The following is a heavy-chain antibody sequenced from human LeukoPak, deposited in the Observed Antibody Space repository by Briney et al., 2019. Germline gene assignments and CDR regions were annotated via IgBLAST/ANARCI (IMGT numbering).Heavy chain of an antibody. CDR2: ISGSGGST. Sequence: GGSLRLSCAASGFIFSDYYMSWVRQAPGKGLEWVSAISGSGGSTYYADSVKGRFTISRDNSKNTLYLQMNSLRAEDTAVYYCEGSGDYDYWGQGTLVTVSS. CDR1: GFIFSDYY. CDR3: EGSGDYDY. D-gene: IGHD4-17*01. V-gene: IGHV3-23*01. J-gene: IGHJ4*02.